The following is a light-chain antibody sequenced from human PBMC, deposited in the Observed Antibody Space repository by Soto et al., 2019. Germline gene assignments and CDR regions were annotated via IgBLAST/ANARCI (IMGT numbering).Light chain of an antibody. J-gene: IGKJ3*01. V-gene: IGKV3-20*01. CDR2: GAS. Sequence: EIVLTQSPGTLSLSPGERATLSCRASQSVSSSYLAWYQQKPGQAPRLLIYGASSRATGIPDSFSGSGSGRDFTLTISRLEPEDFAGYYCQQYGSSEFTFDPGTKVDIK. CDR3: QQYGSSEFT. CDR1: QSVSSSY.